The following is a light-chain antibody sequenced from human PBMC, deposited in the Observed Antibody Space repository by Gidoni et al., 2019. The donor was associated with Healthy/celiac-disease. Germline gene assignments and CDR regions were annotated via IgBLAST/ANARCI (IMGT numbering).Light chain of an antibody. V-gene: IGKV1-9*01. Sequence: IQLTQSPSSLSASVGDRVTITCRASQGISSYLAWYQQKPGKAPKLLIYAASTFQSGVPSRFSGSGSETDFTLTISSMQTEEFATYYCQQINSYPPTFGQGTKLEIK. CDR3: QQINSYPPT. CDR2: AAS. CDR1: QGISSY. J-gene: IGKJ2*01.